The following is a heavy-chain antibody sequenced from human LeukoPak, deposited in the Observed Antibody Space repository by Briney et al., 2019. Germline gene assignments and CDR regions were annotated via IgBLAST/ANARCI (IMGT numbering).Heavy chain of an antibody. CDR3: AGFGESSLAFDI. V-gene: IGHV3-30*03. J-gene: IGHJ3*02. D-gene: IGHD3-10*01. CDR2: ISYDGSNK. Sequence: GGSLRLSCAASGFTFSSYGMHWVRQAPGKGLEWVAVISYDGSNKYYADSVKGRFTISRDNSKNTLYLQMNSLRAEDRAVYYCAGFGESSLAFDIWGQGTMVTASS. CDR1: GFTFSSYG.